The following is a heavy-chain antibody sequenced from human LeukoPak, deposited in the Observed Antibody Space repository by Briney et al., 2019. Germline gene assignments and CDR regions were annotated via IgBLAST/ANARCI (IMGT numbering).Heavy chain of an antibody. V-gene: IGHV3-11*01. Sequence: GGSLRLSCAASGFTFSDYYMSWIRQAPGKGLEWLSYISSNAISTHYADSVKGRFTISRDNTKNSLYLQMNSLRADDRAVYYCAKERRETPEPYFDYWGQGTLVTVSS. J-gene: IGHJ4*02. D-gene: IGHD1-14*01. CDR3: AKERRETPEPYFDY. CDR2: ISSNAIST. CDR1: GFTFSDYY.